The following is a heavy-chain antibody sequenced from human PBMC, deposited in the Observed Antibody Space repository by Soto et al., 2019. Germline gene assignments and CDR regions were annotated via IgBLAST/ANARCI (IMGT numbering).Heavy chain of an antibody. D-gene: IGHD6-13*01. CDR3: TRDASRDSSARGWFDP. Sequence: GGSLRLSCAASGSTFRSFTMNWVRQAPGKGLEWVSTISSNSAYIYYTDALRGRFTISRDNAKNSLHLQMNSLRAEDTAVYYCTRDASRDSSARGWFDPWGPGTLLTVSS. CDR1: GSTFRSFT. CDR2: ISSNSAYI. V-gene: IGHV3-21*01. J-gene: IGHJ5*02.